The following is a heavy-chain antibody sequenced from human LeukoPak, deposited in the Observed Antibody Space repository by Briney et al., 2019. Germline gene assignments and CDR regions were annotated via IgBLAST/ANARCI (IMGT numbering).Heavy chain of an antibody. CDR2: ISSSSSYI. Sequence: GGSLRLSCAASGFTFSTYTVNWVRQAPGKGLEWVSSISSSSSYIYYADSVKGRFTISRDNAKNSLYLQMNSLRAEDTAVYYCAREYSGSLRSGVDYWGQGTLVTVSS. CDR3: AREYSGSLRSGVDY. D-gene: IGHD1-26*01. V-gene: IGHV3-21*01. J-gene: IGHJ4*02. CDR1: GFTFSTYT.